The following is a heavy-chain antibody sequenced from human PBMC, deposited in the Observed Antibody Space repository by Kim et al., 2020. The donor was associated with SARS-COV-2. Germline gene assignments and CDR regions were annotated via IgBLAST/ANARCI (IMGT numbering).Heavy chain of an antibody. CDR3: TSEKYSSGEYYYYYYMDV. CDR1: GFTFGDYA. V-gene: IGHV3-49*04. D-gene: IGHD6-25*01. J-gene: IGHJ6*03. Sequence: GGSLRLSCTASGFTFGDYAMSWVRQAPGKGLEWVGFIRSKAYGGTTEYAASVKGRFTISRDDSKTIAYLQMNSLKTEDTAVYYCTSEKYSSGEYYYYYYMDVWGEGTTVTVSS. CDR2: IRSKAYGGTT.